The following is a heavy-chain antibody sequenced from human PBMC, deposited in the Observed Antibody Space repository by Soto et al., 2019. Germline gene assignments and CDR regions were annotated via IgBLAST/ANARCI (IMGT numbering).Heavy chain of an antibody. Sequence: RLSSAASGFTFSDSYMSWIRQAPGQGLEWISYISGSNIYTNYADSVKGRFTISRDNANNSLYLQMDSLRVEDTAVYYCARDGGEVIPAAIGGGYGMDVWGQGTTVTVSS. J-gene: IGHJ6*02. CDR3: ARDGGEVIPAAIGGGYGMDV. V-gene: IGHV3-11*06. CDR2: ISGSNIYT. CDR1: GFTFSDSY. D-gene: IGHD2-2*01.